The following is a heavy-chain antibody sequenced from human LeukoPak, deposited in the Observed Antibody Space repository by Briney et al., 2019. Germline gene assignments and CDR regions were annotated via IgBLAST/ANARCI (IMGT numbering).Heavy chain of an antibody. D-gene: IGHD1-1*01. J-gene: IGHJ4*02. V-gene: IGHV4-39*01. CDR3: ARRLWNRGHFDY. CDR2: IYYSGST. Sequence: PSETLSLTCTVSGGSISSSSYYWGWIRQPPGKGLEWIGSIYYSGSTYYNPSLKSRVTISVDTSKNQFSLKLSSVTAADTAVYYCARRLWNRGHFDYWGQGTLVTVSS. CDR1: GGSISSSSYY.